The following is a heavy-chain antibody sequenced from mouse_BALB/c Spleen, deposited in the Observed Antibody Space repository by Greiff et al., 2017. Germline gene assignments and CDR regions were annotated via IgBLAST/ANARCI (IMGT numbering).Heavy chain of an antibody. V-gene: IGHV5-4*02. CDR1: GFTFSDYY. D-gene: IGHD1-3*01. Sequence: EVKLMESGGGLVKPGGSLKLSCVASGFTFSDYYMYWVRQTPEKRLEWVATISDGGSYTYYPDSVKGRFTISRDNAKNNLYLQMSSLKSEDTAMYYCARDKGGAMDYWGQGTSVTVSS. J-gene: IGHJ4*01. CDR2: ISDGGSYT. CDR3: ARDKGGAMDY.